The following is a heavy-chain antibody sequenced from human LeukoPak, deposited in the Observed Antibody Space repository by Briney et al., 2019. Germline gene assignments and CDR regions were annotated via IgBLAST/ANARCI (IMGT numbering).Heavy chain of an antibody. Sequence: PSQTLSLTCTVSGGSISSGGYYWSWIRQHPGKGLEWIGYIYYSGSTYYNPSLKSRVTISVDTSKNQFPLKLSSVTAADTAVYYCARDLTTVTTLPAFDLWGRGTLVTVSS. CDR3: ARDLTTVTTLPAFDL. CDR1: GGSISSGGYY. D-gene: IGHD4-4*01. V-gene: IGHV4-31*03. J-gene: IGHJ2*01. CDR2: IYYSGST.